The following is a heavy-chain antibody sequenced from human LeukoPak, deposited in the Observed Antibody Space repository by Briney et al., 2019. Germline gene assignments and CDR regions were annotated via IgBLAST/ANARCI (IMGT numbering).Heavy chain of an antibody. J-gene: IGHJ4*02. V-gene: IGHV3-23*01. D-gene: IGHD2-2*01. CDR1: GFTFRSYG. CDR3: AKERNARGALDY. Sequence: AGSLTLSCAASGFTFRSYGMNWVRQAPGKGLEWVSAIGVSGDQTFYADSVKGRFTISRDNSKNTQSLAMNNLRAEDTAVYYCAKERNARGALDYWGRGALGTVSS. CDR2: IGVSGDQT.